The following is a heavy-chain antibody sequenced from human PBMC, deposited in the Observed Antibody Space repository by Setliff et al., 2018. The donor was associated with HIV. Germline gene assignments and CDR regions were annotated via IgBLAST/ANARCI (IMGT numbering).Heavy chain of an antibody. V-gene: IGHV4-61*02. CDR2: IYTSGST. Sequence: SETLSLTCTVSGGSISSETFSWNWIRQPAGKGLEWIGRIYTSGSTDYNPSLKSRVTILMDLSRNQLSLHLASVTTADTAVYFCAPGEGVASTYYHDWGQGTQVTVSS. CDR3: APGEGVASTYYHD. D-gene: IGHD3-3*01. J-gene: IGHJ4*01. CDR1: GGSISSETFS.